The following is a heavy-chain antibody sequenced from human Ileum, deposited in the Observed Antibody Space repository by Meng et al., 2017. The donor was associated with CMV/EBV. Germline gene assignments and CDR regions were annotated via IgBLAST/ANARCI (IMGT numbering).Heavy chain of an antibody. D-gene: IGHD6-13*01. CDR1: GFTFDDYA. CDR3: AKDVSMGGRSSWYNAFDI. Sequence: SLKISCAASGFTFDDYAMHWVRQAPRKGLGWVSGISWNSGSIGYADSVKGRFTITRDNAKNSLYLQMNSLRAEDTALYYGAKDVSMGGRSSWYNAFDIWGQGTMVTVSS. CDR2: ISWNSGSI. J-gene: IGHJ3*02. V-gene: IGHV3-9*01.